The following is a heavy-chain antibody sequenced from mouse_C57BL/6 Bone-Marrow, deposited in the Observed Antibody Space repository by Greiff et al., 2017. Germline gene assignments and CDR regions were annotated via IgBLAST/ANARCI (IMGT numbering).Heavy chain of an antibody. CDR3: ARRYYGSGYFDY. V-gene: IGHV3-6*01. CDR1: GYSITSGYY. D-gene: IGHD1-1*01. Sequence: EVQLQQSGPGLVKPSQSLSLTCSVTGYSITSGYYWNWIRQFPGNKLEWMGYISYDGSHNYNPSLKNRISITRDTSKNQFFLKLNSVTTEDTATYYCARRYYGSGYFDYWGQGTTLTVSS. CDR2: ISYDGSH. J-gene: IGHJ2*01.